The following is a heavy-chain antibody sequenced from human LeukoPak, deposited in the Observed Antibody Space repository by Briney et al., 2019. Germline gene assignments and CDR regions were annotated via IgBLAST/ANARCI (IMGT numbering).Heavy chain of an antibody. CDR1: GGSVSGHY. CDR2: IYYTGTT. D-gene: IGHD2-2*01. Sequence: SETLSLTCTVGGGSVSGHYWDWMRQLPGKGLELVGHIYYTGTTFYNPSLNSRVTITLDTSRNQFSLRLTSVIAADTAVYYCARFSWGCSTASCYLTNWGQGALVTVSS. CDR3: ARFSWGCSTASCYLTN. V-gene: IGHV4-59*02. J-gene: IGHJ4*02.